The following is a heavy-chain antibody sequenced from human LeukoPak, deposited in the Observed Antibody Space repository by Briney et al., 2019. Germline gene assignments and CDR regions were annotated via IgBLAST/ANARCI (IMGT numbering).Heavy chain of an antibody. J-gene: IGHJ4*02. CDR1: GFTFSSYA. Sequence: GGSLRLSCAASGFTFSSYAMSWVRQAPGKGLEWVSSISSSSSYIYYADSVKGRFTISRDNAKNSLYLQMNSLRAEDTAVYYCARGRPMGADYWGQGTLVTVSS. CDR3: ARGRPMGADY. D-gene: IGHD3-10*01. CDR2: ISSSSSYI. V-gene: IGHV3-21*01.